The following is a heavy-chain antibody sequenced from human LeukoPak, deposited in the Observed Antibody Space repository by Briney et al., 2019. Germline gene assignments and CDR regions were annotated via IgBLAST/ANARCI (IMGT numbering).Heavy chain of an antibody. J-gene: IGHJ4*02. D-gene: IGHD3-22*01. CDR1: GYTFTSYG. CDR2: ISAYNGNT. V-gene: IGHV1-18*01. CDR3: ARTYYYDSSGYYPTTYFDY. Sequence: GASVKVSCKASGYTFTSYGISWVRRAPGQGLEWMGWISAYNGNTNYAQKLQGRVTMTTDTSTSTAYMELRSLRSDDTAVYYCARTYYYDSSGYYPTTYFDYWGQGTLVTVSS.